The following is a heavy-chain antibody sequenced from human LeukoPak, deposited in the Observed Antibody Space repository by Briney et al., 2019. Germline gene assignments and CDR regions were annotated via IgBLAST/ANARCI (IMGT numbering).Heavy chain of an antibody. V-gene: IGHV3-30*02. Sequence: GGSLRLSCAASGISFSSSGMHWVRQAPGKRLEWVALIRHDGTNKFYADSVKGRFTGSRDNSKNTLYLQMNSLRVEDTAVYYCARDNGLTSMDHWGQGTLVTVSS. J-gene: IGHJ4*02. CDR3: ARDNGLTSMDH. D-gene: IGHD2-8*01. CDR1: GISFSSSG. CDR2: IRHDGTNK.